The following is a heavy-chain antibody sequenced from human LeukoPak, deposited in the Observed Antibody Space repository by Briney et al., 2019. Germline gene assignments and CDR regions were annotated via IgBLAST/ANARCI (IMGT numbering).Heavy chain of an antibody. D-gene: IGHD3-10*01. CDR3: ARDINRWEIPRGGGFDS. V-gene: IGHV3-21*01. CDR2: ISSSSSYM. CDR1: GFTFDDYA. Sequence: GGSLRLSCAASGFTFDDYAMHWVRQAPGKGLEWVSSISSSSSYMHYADSLKGRFTISRDNAKNSLFLQMNSLRAEDTAVYYCARDINRWEIPRGGGFDSWGRGALVTVSS. J-gene: IGHJ4*02.